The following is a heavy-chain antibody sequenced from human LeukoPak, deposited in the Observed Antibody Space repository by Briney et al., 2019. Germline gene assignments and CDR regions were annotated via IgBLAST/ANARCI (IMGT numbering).Heavy chain of an antibody. Sequence: ASVKVSCKASGYTFTSYGISWVRQAPGQGLEWMGWISAYNGNTNYAQKLQGRVTMTTDTSTSTAYMELRSLRSDDTAVYYCARRGGLYCSGGSCRYYFDYWGQGTLVTVSS. J-gene: IGHJ4*02. CDR3: ARRGGLYCSGGSCRYYFDY. CDR2: ISAYNGNT. D-gene: IGHD2-15*01. CDR1: GYTFTSYG. V-gene: IGHV1-18*01.